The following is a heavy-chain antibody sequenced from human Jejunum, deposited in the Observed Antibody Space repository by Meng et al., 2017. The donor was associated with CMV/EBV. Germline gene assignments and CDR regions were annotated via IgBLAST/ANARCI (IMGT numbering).Heavy chain of an antibody. Sequence: VPVVSISSGSDYWRWIRQHPGKGLEWSGSNYYSGGTDYEQSLKSRVTIPVVKANNQSALKLTAVTAADTAVYYCARQPITSTWPSHYWGQGTLVTVSS. D-gene: IGHD2-2*01. CDR2: NYYSGGT. V-gene: IGHV4-39*01. CDR3: ARQPITSTWPSHY. J-gene: IGHJ4*02. CDR1: VVSISSGSDY.